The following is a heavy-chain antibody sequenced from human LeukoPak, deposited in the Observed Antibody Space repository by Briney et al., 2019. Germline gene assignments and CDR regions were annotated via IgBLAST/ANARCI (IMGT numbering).Heavy chain of an antibody. Sequence: GGSLRLSCAASGFTFSSYAMHWVRQAPGKGLEWVAVISYDGSNKYYADSVKGRFTISRDNSKNTLYLQMNSLRAEDTAVYYCARETTMIVVVYYSDAFDIWAKGQWSPSLQ. CDR1: GFTFSSYA. V-gene: IGHV3-30-3*01. CDR2: ISYDGSNK. J-gene: IGHJ3*02. D-gene: IGHD3-22*01. CDR3: ARETTMIVVVYYSDAFDI.